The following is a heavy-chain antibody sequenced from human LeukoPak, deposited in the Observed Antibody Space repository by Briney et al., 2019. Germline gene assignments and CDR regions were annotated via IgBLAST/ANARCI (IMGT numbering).Heavy chain of an antibody. CDR1: GFTFSSYE. CDR3: ARTLDYYDSSGDDDAFDI. J-gene: IGHJ3*02. Sequence: PGGSLRLYCAASGFTFSSYEMNWVRQAPGKGLEWVSYISSSGSTIYYADSVKGRFTISRDNAKNSLYLQMNSLRAEDTAVYYCARTLDYYDSSGDDDAFDIWGQGTMVTVSS. V-gene: IGHV3-48*03. CDR2: ISSSGSTI. D-gene: IGHD3-22*01.